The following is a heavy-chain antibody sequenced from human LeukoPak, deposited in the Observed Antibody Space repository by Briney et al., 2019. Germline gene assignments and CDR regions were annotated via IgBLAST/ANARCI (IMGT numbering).Heavy chain of an antibody. CDR2: IKQDGSEK. CDR3: AGWPIYSDAFHI. V-gene: IGHV3-7*01. CDR1: GFTFSNYW. J-gene: IGHJ3*02. Sequence: GGSLRLSCAASGFTFSNYWMSWVRQAPGKGLEWVANIKQDGSEKYYVDSVKGRFTISRDNAKNSLYLQMISLRAGDTAVYYCAGWPIYSDAFHIWGQRTMVTVSS. D-gene: IGHD2-21*01.